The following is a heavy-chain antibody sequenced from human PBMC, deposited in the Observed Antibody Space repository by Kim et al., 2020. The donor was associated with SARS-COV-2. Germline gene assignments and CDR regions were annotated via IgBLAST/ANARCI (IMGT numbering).Heavy chain of an antibody. D-gene: IGHD1-1*01. J-gene: IGHJ6*02. CDR2: ITMGDTAT. CDR3: ARENWYPAGTHSLWGMDV. V-gene: IGHV3-48*02. CDR1: GFWFSSHG. Sequence: GGSLRLSCAASGFWFSSHGMNWVRQAPGKGLEWVSSITMGDTATFYANSVKARFTISRDNAKKSLYLQMNSLRDEDTAVYFCARENWYPAGTHSLWGMDVWGHGPTVTVSS.